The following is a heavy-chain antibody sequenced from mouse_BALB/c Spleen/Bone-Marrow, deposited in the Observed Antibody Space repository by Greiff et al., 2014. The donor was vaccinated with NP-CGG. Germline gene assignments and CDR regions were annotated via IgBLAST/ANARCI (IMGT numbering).Heavy chain of an antibody. J-gene: IGHJ2*01. CDR3: TTLARNYFDY. CDR2: IYPGKSDT. CDR1: GYTFTSYW. D-gene: IGHD3-1*01. V-gene: IGHV1-5*01. Sequence: EVQLQQSGTVLARPGASVKMSRKASGYTFTSYWMHWVKQRPGQGLEWIGTIYPGKSDTTYNQKFKGKAKLTAVTSTSTAYMELSSLTNEDSAVYYCTTLARNYFDYWGQGTTLTVSS.